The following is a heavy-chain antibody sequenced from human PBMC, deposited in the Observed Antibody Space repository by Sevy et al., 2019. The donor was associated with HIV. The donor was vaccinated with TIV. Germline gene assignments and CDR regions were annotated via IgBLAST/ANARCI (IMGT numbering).Heavy chain of an antibody. Sequence: GGSLRLSCAASGFTFSYYNMNWVRRAPGKGLEWVSSFSSGSSYILYVDSVKGRFTISRDNAKDSLFLQMNSLRAEDTAVYYCARNLDYYASGPPDSWGRGTLVTVFS. J-gene: IGHJ4*02. CDR3: ARNLDYYASGPPDS. CDR2: FSSGSSYI. D-gene: IGHD3-10*01. CDR1: GFTFSYYN. V-gene: IGHV3-21*01.